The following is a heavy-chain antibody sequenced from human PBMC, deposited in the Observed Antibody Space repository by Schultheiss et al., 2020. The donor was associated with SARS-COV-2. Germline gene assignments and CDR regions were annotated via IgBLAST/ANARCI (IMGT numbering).Heavy chain of an antibody. V-gene: IGHV4-59*12. D-gene: IGHD5-18*01. Sequence: SETLSLTCTVSGGSISSYYWSWIRQPPGKGLEWIGYIYYSGSTYYNPSLKSRVTISVDTSKNQFSLKLSSVTAADTAVYYCARDLGESYGYDYWGQGTLSPSPQ. CDR3: ARDLGESYGYDY. CDR2: IYYSGST. J-gene: IGHJ4*02. CDR1: GGSISSYY.